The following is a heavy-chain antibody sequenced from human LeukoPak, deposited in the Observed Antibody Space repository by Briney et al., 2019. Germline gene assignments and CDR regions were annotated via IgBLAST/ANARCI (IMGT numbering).Heavy chain of an antibody. J-gene: IGHJ4*02. CDR1: GGSFSGCY. CDR2: INHSGST. CDR3: ARGAYSYGTYYFDY. V-gene: IGHV4-34*01. Sequence: SETLSLTCAVYGGSFSGCYWSWIRQPPGKGLEWIGEINHSGSTNYNPSLKSRVTISVDTSKNQFSLKLSSVTAADTAVYYCARGAYSYGTYYFDYWGQGTLVTVSS. D-gene: IGHD5-18*01.